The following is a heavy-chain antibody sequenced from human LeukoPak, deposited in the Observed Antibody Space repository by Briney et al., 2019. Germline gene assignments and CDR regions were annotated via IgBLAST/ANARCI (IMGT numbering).Heavy chain of an antibody. Sequence: GGSLRLSCSASGFTFISYWWTWDRQAPGKGLEWVANIKPEGSDKYYVDSVKGRFTISRDNANNSLYLQMNSLRAEDTAVYYCARDRPRFVYWGQGTLVTVSS. D-gene: IGHD3-10*02. CDR2: IKPEGSDK. CDR3: ARDRPRFVY. J-gene: IGHJ4*02. V-gene: IGHV3-7*01. CDR1: GFTFISYW.